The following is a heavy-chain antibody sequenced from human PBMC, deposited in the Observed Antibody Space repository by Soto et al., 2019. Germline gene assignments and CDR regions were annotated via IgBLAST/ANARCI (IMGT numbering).Heavy chain of an antibody. CDR3: AKVPTYSSGWYWIH. D-gene: IGHD6-19*01. Sequence: EVQLLESGGGLVQPGGSLRLSCAASGFTFRSYAMSWVRQAPEKGLEWVSAISGSGGSTYYADSVKGRFTISRDNSKNTLYLQMNSLRAEDTAVYYCAKVPTYSSGWYWIHWGQGTLVTVSS. CDR1: GFTFRSYA. J-gene: IGHJ4*02. V-gene: IGHV3-23*01. CDR2: ISGSGGST.